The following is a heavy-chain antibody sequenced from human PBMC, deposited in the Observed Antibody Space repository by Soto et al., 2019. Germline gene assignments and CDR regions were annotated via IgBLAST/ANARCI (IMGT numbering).Heavy chain of an antibody. V-gene: IGHV4-31*03. Sequence: SETLSLTCTVSGGSISSGGYYWSWIRQHPGKGLEWIGYIYYSGSTYYNPSLKSRVTISVDTSKNQFSLKLSSVTAADTAVYYCASSSIAADGYDYWGQGNLVTVSS. CDR3: ASSSIAADGYDY. D-gene: IGHD6-13*01. CDR2: IYYSGST. CDR1: GGSISSGGYY. J-gene: IGHJ4*02.